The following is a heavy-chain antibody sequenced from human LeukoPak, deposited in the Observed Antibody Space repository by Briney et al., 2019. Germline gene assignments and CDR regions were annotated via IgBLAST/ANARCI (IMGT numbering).Heavy chain of an antibody. D-gene: IGHD3-10*01. CDR3: ARHAYDSASFDP. CDR1: GGSISSSSYS. Sequence: SETLSLTCTVSGGSISSSSYSWGWIRQPPGKGLQWIGSIYYSGSTYYNPSLKSRVTISVDTSKNQFSLKLSSVTAADTAVYYCARHAYDSASFDPWGQGTLVTVSS. CDR2: IYYSGST. V-gene: IGHV4-39*01. J-gene: IGHJ5*02.